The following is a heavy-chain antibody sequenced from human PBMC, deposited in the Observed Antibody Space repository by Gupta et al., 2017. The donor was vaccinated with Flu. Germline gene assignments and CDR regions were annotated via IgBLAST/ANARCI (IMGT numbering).Heavy chain of an antibody. CDR2: VDPGDGET. D-gene: IGHD5-12*01. CDR1: GYKVYGYSFTDHY. V-gene: IGHV1-69-2*01. Sequence: EVQLVQSGAEVKKPGATVKISCKVSGYKVYGYSFTDHYIHWVRQAPGKGLEWMGLVDPGDGETKYAEKFQDRVTITADTSTQTGYMELRRLRSEDTAVYYCSRGGSGWIKLWARGTMVTVSS. CDR3: SRGGSGWIKL. J-gene: IGHJ4*02.